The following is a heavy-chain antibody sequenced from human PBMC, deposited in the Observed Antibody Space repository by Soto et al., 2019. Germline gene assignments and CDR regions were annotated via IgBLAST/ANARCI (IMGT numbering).Heavy chain of an antibody. CDR1: GGSFSGYY. J-gene: IGHJ5*02. CDR2: INHSGST. Sequence: PSETLSLTCAVYGGSFSGYYWSWIRQPPGKGLEWIGEINHSGSTNYNPSLKSRVTISVDTSKNQFSLKLSSVTAADTAVYYCERQLFALAGHQRRYIWCFPWGQGALVTVSP. CDR3: ERQLFALAGHQRRYIWCFP. D-gene: IGHD1-20*01. V-gene: IGHV4-34*01.